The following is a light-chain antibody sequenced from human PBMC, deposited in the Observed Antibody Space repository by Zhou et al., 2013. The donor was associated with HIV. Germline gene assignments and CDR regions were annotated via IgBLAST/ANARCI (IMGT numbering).Light chain of an antibody. CDR1: QSISSY. Sequence: DIQMTQSPSSLSASVGDRVTITCRASQSISSYLNWYQQKPGKAPKLLIYAASSLQSGVPSRFSGSGSGTDFTLTISSLQPEDFATYYCQQSYSTPMYTFGPGDRSWRSN. CDR2: AAS. J-gene: IGKJ2*01. V-gene: IGKV1-39*01. CDR3: QQSYSTPMYT.